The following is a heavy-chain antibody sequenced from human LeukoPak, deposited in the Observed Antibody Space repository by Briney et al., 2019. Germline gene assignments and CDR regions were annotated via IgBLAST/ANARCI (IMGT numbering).Heavy chain of an antibody. D-gene: IGHD3-3*01. Sequence: KPSETLSLTCTVSGGSISSGDYYWSWIRQPPGKGLEWIGYIYYSGSTYYNPSLKSRVTISVDTSKNQFSLKLSSVTAADTAVYYCARARGYDFWSGYGVADNGVADYAFDIWGQGTMVTVSS. J-gene: IGHJ3*02. CDR1: GGSISSGDYY. V-gene: IGHV4-30-4*01. CDR2: IYYSGST. CDR3: ARARGYDFWSGYGVADNGVADYAFDI.